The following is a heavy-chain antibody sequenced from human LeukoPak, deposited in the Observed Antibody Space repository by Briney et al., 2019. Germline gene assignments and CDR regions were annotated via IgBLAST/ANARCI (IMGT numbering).Heavy chain of an antibody. CDR2: MNPNSGNT. Sequence: ASVKVSCKASGYTFTSYDINWVRQATGQGLEWMGWMNPNSGNTGYAQKFQGRVTMTRNTSISTAYMELSSLRSEDTAVYYCARSGYSSGWYYYYGMDVWGQGATVTVSS. D-gene: IGHD6-19*01. J-gene: IGHJ6*02. V-gene: IGHV1-8*01. CDR3: ARSGYSSGWYYYYGMDV. CDR1: GYTFTSYD.